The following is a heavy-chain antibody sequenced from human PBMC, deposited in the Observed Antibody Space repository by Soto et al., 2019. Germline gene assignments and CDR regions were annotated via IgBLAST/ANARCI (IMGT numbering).Heavy chain of an antibody. CDR1: GFTFSIYS. J-gene: IGHJ3*02. Sequence: GGSLRLSCAASGFTFSIYSMNWVRQAPGKGLEWVSYISSGSGNVYYADSVEGRFTISRDNAKNSLYLQMNSLRDEDTAVYYCARTPYASGRVDAFDIWGQGTMVTVSS. D-gene: IGHD3-10*01. CDR3: ARTPYASGRVDAFDI. CDR2: ISSGSGNV. V-gene: IGHV3-48*02.